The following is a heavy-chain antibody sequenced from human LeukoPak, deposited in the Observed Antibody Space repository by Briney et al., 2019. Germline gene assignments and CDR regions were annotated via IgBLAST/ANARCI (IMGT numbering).Heavy chain of an antibody. Sequence: GRSLRLSCAASGFTFSSYAMHWVRQAPGKGLEWVAVISYDGSNKYYADSVKGRFTISRDNSKNTLYLQMNSLKTEDTAVYYCTTEISSGWSLEFDYWGQGTLVTVSS. CDR2: ISYDGSNK. J-gene: IGHJ4*02. CDR1: GFTFSSYA. D-gene: IGHD6-19*01. CDR3: TTEISSGWSLEFDY. V-gene: IGHV3-30-3*01.